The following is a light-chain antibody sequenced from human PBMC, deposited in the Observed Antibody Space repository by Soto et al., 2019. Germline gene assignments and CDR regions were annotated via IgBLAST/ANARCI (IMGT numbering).Light chain of an antibody. CDR1: QSIRSN. V-gene: IGKV3D-15*01. CDR2: GAS. Sequence: EIVMTQSPATLSVSPGERVTLSCRASQSIRSNLAWYQQQPGQTPRLLIYGASTRATDIPARFSGSGSGTEFTLTVSSLQSEDFAVYYSQQYNSWPLTFSGGTKVEIK. J-gene: IGKJ4*01. CDR3: QQYNSWPLT.